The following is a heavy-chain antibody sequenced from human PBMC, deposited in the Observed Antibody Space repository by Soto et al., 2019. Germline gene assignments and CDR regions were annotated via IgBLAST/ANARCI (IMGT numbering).Heavy chain of an antibody. D-gene: IGHD4-4*01. V-gene: IGHV3-30*18. J-gene: IGHJ6*03. Sequence: QVQLVESGGGVVQPGRSLRLSCAASGFTFSSYGMHWVRQAPGKGLEWVAVISYDGSNKYYADSVKGRFTISRDNSKNTLYLQMNSLRAEDTAVYYCAKDRRYSNYGYYYYYMDVWGKGTTVTVSS. CDR2: ISYDGSNK. CDR1: GFTFSSYG. CDR3: AKDRRYSNYGYYYYYMDV.